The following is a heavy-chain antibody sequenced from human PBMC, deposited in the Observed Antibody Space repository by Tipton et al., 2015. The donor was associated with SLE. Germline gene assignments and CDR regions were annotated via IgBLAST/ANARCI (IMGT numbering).Heavy chain of an antibody. V-gene: IGHV4-38-2*02. J-gene: IGHJ3*02. CDR1: GYSISSGYY. D-gene: IGHD1-1*01. CDR3: ARDRRARLEGDAFDI. CDR2: IYHSGST. Sequence: PGLVKPSETLSLTCAVSGYSISSGYYWGWIRQPPGKGLEWIGSIYHSGSTYYNPSLKSRVTKSVDTSKNQFSLKLSSVTAADTAVYYCARDRRARLEGDAFDIWGQGTMVTVSS.